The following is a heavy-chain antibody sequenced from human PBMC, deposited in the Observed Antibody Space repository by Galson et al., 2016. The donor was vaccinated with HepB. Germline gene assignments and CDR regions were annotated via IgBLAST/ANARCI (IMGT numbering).Heavy chain of an antibody. V-gene: IGHV6-1*01. CDR3: TRGYMHTGMNV. J-gene: IGHJ6*02. Sequence: CAISGDSVTNDDTIWNWIRQSPSRGLEWLGRTYYRSQWFNEYAVSVKSRITINSDTSRNQFSLQLDSVTPDHTAAYFCTRGYMHTGMNVWGQGTTVTVSS. CDR2: TYYRSQWFN. CDR1: GDSVTNDDTI. D-gene: IGHD5-18*01.